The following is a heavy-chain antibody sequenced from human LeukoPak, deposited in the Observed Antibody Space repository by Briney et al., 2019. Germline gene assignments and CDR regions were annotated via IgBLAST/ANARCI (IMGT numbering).Heavy chain of an antibody. J-gene: IGHJ4*02. D-gene: IGHD2-15*01. CDR2: IIPIFGTA. CDR1: GGTFSSYA. Sequence: VASVKVSCKASGGTFSSYAISWVRQAPGQGLEWMGGIIPIFGTANYAQKFQGRVTITADESTSTAYMELGSLRSEDTAVYYCASLIGYCSGGSCFKTAVPNDYWGQGTLVTVSS. V-gene: IGHV1-69*01. CDR3: ASLIGYCSGGSCFKTAVPNDY.